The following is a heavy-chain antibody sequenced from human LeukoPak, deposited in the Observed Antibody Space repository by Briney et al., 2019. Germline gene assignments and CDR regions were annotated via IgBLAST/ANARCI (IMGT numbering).Heavy chain of an antibody. CDR2: INHSGST. D-gene: IGHD3-10*01. Sequence: SETLSLTCAVYGGSFSGYYWSWIRQPPGKGLEWVGEINHSGSTNYNPSLKSRVTIFVDTSKKQFSLMLSSVTAADAAVYYCARRMVRGVIVYDYYYMDVWGKGTTVTISS. V-gene: IGHV4-34*01. CDR1: GGSFSGYY. CDR3: ARRMVRGVIVYDYYYMDV. J-gene: IGHJ6*03.